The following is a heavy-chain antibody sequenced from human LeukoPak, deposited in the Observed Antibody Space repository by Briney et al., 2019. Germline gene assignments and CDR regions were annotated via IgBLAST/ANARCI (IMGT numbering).Heavy chain of an antibody. J-gene: IGHJ5*02. CDR2: ISSSGSTI. CDR1: GFTFSSYE. V-gene: IGHV3-48*03. Sequence: PGGSLRLPCAASGFTFSSYEMNWVRQAPGKGLEWVSYISSSGSTIYYADSVKGRFTITRDNAKTSLYLQMHSLRAEDTAVYYCARPRGGQWLVGYNWFDPWGQGTLVTVSS. D-gene: IGHD6-19*01. CDR3: ARPRGGQWLVGYNWFDP.